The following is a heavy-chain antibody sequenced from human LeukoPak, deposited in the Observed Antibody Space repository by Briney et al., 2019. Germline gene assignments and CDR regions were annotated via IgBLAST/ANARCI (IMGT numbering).Heavy chain of an antibody. CDR3: AKDAPNYYDSSGPFEY. J-gene: IGHJ4*02. V-gene: IGHV3-23*01. Sequence: PGGSLRLSCAASGFTFSSYAMSWVRQAPGKGLEWVSAISGSGGSTYYADSVRGRFTISRDNSKNTLYLQMNSLRAEDTAVYYCAKDAPNYYDSSGPFEYWGQGTLVTVSS. CDR2: ISGSGGST. CDR1: GFTFSSYA. D-gene: IGHD3-22*01.